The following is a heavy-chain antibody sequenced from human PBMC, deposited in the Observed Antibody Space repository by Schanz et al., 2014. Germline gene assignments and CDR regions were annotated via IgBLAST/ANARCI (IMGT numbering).Heavy chain of an antibody. J-gene: IGHJ4*02. V-gene: IGHV1-46*03. D-gene: IGHD6-13*01. Sequence: QVQLVQSGAEVKKPGASVKVSCKASGYTFTTYYIHWVRQAPGQGLEWMGIINPSGGSTSYAQKFQGRVTMTTDTSTSTAYMELSSLRSEDTAVYYCARDGEAAAGCDYWGQGTLVTVSS. CDR1: GYTFTTYY. CDR3: ARDGEAAAGCDY. CDR2: INPSGGST.